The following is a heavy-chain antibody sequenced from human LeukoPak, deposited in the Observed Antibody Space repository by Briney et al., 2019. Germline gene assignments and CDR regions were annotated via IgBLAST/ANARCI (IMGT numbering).Heavy chain of an antibody. CDR3: AKSGLLWFGRDWFDP. V-gene: IGHV4-34*01. CDR1: GGSFSGYY. D-gene: IGHD3-10*01. J-gene: IGHJ5*02. CDR2: INHSGST. Sequence: SETLSLTCAVYGGSFSGYYWSWIRQPPGKGLEWIGEINHSGSTNYNPSLKSRVTISIDTSKNQFSLKLSSVTAADTAVYYCAKSGLLWFGRDWFDPWGQGTLVTVSS.